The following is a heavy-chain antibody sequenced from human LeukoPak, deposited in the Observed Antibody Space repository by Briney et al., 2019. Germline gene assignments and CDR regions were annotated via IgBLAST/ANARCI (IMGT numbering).Heavy chain of an antibody. CDR2: IYYSGST. V-gene: IGHV4-59*01. Sequence: SETLSLTCTVSGGSISSYYWSWIRQPPGKGLEWIGYIYYSGSTNYNPSLKSRVTISVDTSKNQFSLKLSSVTAADTAVYYCARLDPFDYWGQGTLVTVSS. CDR3: ARLDPFDY. J-gene: IGHJ4*02. D-gene: IGHD1-1*01. CDR1: GGSISSYY.